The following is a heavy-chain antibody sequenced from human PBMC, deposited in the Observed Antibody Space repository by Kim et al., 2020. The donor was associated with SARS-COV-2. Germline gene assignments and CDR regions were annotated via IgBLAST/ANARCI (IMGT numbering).Heavy chain of an antibody. V-gene: IGHV4-34*01. CDR2: INHSGST. J-gene: IGHJ5*02. D-gene: IGHD3-10*01. CDR3: ASQVRGVIT. CDR1: GGSFSGYY. Sequence: SETLSLTCAVYGGSFSGYYWSWIRQPPGKGLEWIGEINHSGSTNYNPSLKSRVTISVDTSKNQFSLKLSSVTAADTAVYYCASQVRGVITWGQGTLVTVSS.